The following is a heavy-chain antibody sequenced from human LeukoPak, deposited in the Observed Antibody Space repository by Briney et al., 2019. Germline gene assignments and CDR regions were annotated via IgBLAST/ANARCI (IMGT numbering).Heavy chain of an antibody. D-gene: IGHD2-2*03. CDR3: ANGYCISGSCCAFDY. Sequence: PGGSLRLSCEASGFDFSGFGMHWVRQAPGKGLEWVAYIRKDGSQKWYAASVKGRFTISRDNSKNTPYLQMNSLSTEDMAMYYCANGYCISGSCCAFDYWGQGALITVSS. J-gene: IGHJ4*02. CDR1: GFDFSGFG. CDR2: IRKDGSQK. V-gene: IGHV3-30*02.